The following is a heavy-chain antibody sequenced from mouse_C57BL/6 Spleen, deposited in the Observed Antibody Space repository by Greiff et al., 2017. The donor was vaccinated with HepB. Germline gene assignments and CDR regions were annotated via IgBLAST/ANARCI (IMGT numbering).Heavy chain of an antibody. J-gene: IGHJ1*03. CDR1: GYSITSGYY. Sequence: VQLKESGPGLVKPSQSLSLTCSVTGYSITSGYYWNWIRQFPGNKLEWMGYISYDGSNNYNPSLKNRISITRDTSKNQFFLKLNSVTTEDTATYYCARTVITTVVATGYFDVWGTGTTVTVSS. CDR3: ARTVITTVVATGYFDV. D-gene: IGHD1-1*01. CDR2: ISYDGSN. V-gene: IGHV3-6*01.